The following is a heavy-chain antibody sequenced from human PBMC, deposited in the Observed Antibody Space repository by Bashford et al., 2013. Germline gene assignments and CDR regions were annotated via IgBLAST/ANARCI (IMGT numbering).Heavy chain of an antibody. J-gene: IGHJ4*02. CDR2: IFPGDSDT. D-gene: IGHD6-25*01. V-gene: IGHV5-51*01. CDR3: ARYSLPPGDSSGGFFDF. Sequence: WVRQXPGKGLEWMGIIFPGDSDTRYSPSFQGQVTISADKSIRTAYLQWSSLKASDTAIYYCARYSLPPGDSSGGFFDFWGQGTLVTVSS.